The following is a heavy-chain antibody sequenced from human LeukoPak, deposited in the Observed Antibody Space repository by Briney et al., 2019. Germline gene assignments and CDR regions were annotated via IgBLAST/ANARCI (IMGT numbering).Heavy chain of an antibody. CDR2: INPSGGST. D-gene: IGHD5-12*01. CDR1: GYTFTSYY. J-gene: IGHJ4*02. CDR3: ARAYAGYVPFDY. V-gene: IGHV1-46*01. Sequence: ASVKVSCKASGYTFTSYYMHWVRQAPGQGLEWMGIINPSGGSTTYAQKFQGRVTMTRDTSTRTVYMELSSLRSEDTAVYYCARAYAGYVPFDYWGQGTLVTVSS.